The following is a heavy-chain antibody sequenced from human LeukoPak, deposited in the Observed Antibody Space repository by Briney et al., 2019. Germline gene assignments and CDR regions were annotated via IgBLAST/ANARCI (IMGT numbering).Heavy chain of an antibody. Sequence: GGSLRLSCAASGLTFSSYAMHWVRQAPGKGLEWVAVISYDGSNKDNADSVKGRFTISRDNSRNTLSLQMNSLRPEDTAVYYCAKDLLYYGPGTYYNAAEYFQFWGQGTQVTVSS. V-gene: IGHV3-30*18. CDR2: ISYDGSNK. CDR1: GLTFSSYA. CDR3: AKDLLYYGPGTYYNAAEYFQF. J-gene: IGHJ1*01. D-gene: IGHD3-10*01.